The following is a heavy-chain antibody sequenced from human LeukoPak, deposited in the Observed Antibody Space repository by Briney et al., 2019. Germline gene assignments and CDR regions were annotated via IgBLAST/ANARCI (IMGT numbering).Heavy chain of an antibody. Sequence: ASVKVSCKASGYTFTGYYMHWVRQAPGQGLEWMEWINPNSGGTNYAQKFQGRVTMTRDTSISTAYMELSRLRSDDTAVYYCARDKVNSEYYYDSSGYYLHDYWGQGTLVTVSS. J-gene: IGHJ4*02. CDR1: GYTFTGYY. D-gene: IGHD3-22*01. CDR3: ARDKVNSEYYYDSSGYYLHDY. V-gene: IGHV1-2*02. CDR2: INPNSGGT.